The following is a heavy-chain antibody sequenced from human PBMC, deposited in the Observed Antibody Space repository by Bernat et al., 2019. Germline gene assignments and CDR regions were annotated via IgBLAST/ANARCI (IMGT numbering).Heavy chain of an antibody. D-gene: IGHD2/OR15-2a*01. CDR1: GFTFNNYA. CDR2: ISNRGGTT. Sequence: EVQLLESGGGLVQPGESLRLSCAASGFTFNNYAMSWVRQAPGKGLEWVSSISNRGGTTYYADSVKGRFTISRDNSNNTLCLQMNSLRVEETAVYYCTKAIAIGYYYYGMDVWGQGTTVTVSS. V-gene: IGHV3-23*01. J-gene: IGHJ6*02. CDR3: TKAIAIGYYYYGMDV.